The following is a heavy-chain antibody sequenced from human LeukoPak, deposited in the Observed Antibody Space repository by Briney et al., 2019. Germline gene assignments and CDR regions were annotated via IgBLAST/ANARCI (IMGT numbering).Heavy chain of an antibody. CDR1: GFTFSDYY. J-gene: IGHJ4*02. CDR3: ARRRYNWNAIDY. CDR2: ISSSGNII. Sequence: GGSLRLSCAASGFTFSDYYMSWIRQAPGKGLEWVSYISSSGNIIYYADSVKGRFTISRVNAKNSLYLQMNSLRAEDTAVYYCARRRYNWNAIDYWGQGTLVTVSS. D-gene: IGHD1-20*01. V-gene: IGHV3-11*01.